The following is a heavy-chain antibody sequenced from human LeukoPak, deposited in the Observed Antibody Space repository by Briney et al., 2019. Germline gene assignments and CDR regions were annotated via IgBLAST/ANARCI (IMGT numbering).Heavy chain of an antibody. CDR1: GFIFTDHW. CDR2: IKEGESAK. V-gene: IGHV3-7*01. Sequence: GVSLRLSCVASGFIFTDHWMSWVRQAPGKGLEWVANIKEGESAKFYADSVRGRFTISRDNAKNSLYLQMNNLRVEDTAVYYCARAVDVADYWGRGTLVTVSS. CDR3: ARAVDVADY. J-gene: IGHJ4*02. D-gene: IGHD3-16*01.